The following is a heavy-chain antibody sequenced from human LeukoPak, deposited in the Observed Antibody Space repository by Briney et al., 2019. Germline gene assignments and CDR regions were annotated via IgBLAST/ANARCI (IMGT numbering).Heavy chain of an antibody. CDR1: GGSISSYY. D-gene: IGHD1-1*01. Sequence: SETLSLTCTVSGGSISSYYWSWIRQPPGKGLEWIGYIYHSGSTYYNPSLKSRVTISVDRSKNQFSLKLSSVIAADTAVYYCAGGMEIAFDIWGQGTMVTVSS. V-gene: IGHV4-59*04. J-gene: IGHJ3*02. CDR3: AGGMEIAFDI. CDR2: IYHSGST.